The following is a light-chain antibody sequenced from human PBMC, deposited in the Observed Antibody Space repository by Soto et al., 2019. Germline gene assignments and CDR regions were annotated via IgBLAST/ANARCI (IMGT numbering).Light chain of an antibody. CDR3: SSYTGSNNLVI. V-gene: IGLV2-8*01. Sequence: QSALTQPPSASGSPGQSVTISCTGTSSDVGGYNYVSWYQQHPGKAPKVMIYEVSKRPSGVPDRFSGSKSGNTASPTVSGLQAEDEADYYCSSYTGSNNLVIFGGGTKLTVL. CDR2: EVS. CDR1: SSDVGGYNY. J-gene: IGLJ2*01.